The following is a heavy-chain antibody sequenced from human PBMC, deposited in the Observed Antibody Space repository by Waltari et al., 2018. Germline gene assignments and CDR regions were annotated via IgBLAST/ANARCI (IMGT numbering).Heavy chain of an antibody. D-gene: IGHD3-10*01. CDR2: ITGSGDYI. Sequence: DVQVVESGGGLVKPGGSLRLSCVGSGFSFRSYTKNWVRQAPGKGLEWVASITGSGDYIYYADSVKGRFTISRDNAKNSLYLQMNSLRVEDTAVYYCAFGEGMDVWGKGTTVTISS. V-gene: IGHV3-21*01. J-gene: IGHJ6*03. CDR3: AFGEGMDV. CDR1: GFSFRSYT.